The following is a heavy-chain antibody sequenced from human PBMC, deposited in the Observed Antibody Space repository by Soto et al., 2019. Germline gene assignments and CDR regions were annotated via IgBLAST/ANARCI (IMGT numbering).Heavy chain of an antibody. CDR2: ISGSGGST. Sequence: EVQLLESGGGLVQPGGSLRLSCAASGFTFSSYAMSWVRQAPGKGLEWVSTISGSGGSTYYADSVKGRFTISRDNSKNTLYLHMSSLIAEDTAVYYCAKGHFVVVVAATVDFDYWGQGTLVTVSS. J-gene: IGHJ4*02. V-gene: IGHV3-23*01. CDR3: AKGHFVVVVAATVDFDY. D-gene: IGHD2-15*01. CDR1: GFTFSSYA.